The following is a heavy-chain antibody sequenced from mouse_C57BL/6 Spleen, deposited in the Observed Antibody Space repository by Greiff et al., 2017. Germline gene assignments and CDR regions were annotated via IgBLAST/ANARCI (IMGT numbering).Heavy chain of an antibody. V-gene: IGHV1-69*01. CDR3: AREYFDY. CDR2: IDPSDSYT. CDR1: GYTFTSYW. Sequence: QVQLQQPGAELVMPGASVKLSCKASGYTFTSYWMHWVKQRPGQGLEWIGEIDPSDSYTNYNQKFKGKSTVTVDKSSSTAYMQLSSLTSEDSAVYDCAREYFDYWGQGTTLTVSS. J-gene: IGHJ2*01.